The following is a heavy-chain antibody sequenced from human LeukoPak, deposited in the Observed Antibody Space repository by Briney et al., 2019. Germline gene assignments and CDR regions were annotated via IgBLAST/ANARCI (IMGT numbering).Heavy chain of an antibody. D-gene: IGHD2-2*03. Sequence: GGSLRLSCAASGFTFSSYGMHWVRQAPGKGLEWVAFIRYDGSNKYYADSVKGRFTISRDNSKNTLYLQMNSLTAEDTAVYYCAKDGGYCSSTSCQNYYYYYMDVWGKGTTVTVSS. CDR2: IRYDGSNK. J-gene: IGHJ6*03. V-gene: IGHV3-30*02. CDR1: GFTFSSYG. CDR3: AKDGGYCSSTSCQNYYYYYMDV.